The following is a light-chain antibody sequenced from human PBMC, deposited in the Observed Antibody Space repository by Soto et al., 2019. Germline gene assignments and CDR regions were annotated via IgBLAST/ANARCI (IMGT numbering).Light chain of an antibody. CDR3: PQYNNWPPWT. CDR2: DAS. J-gene: IGKJ1*01. Sequence: IAMTQSPATLSVSLGERATLSCRASQSISSKLAWYQRRPGQAPRLLIYDASTRASGVPARFSGSGSGTEFTLTISSLQSEDFAVYYCPQYNNWPPWTFGQGTKVEIK. CDR1: QSISSK. V-gene: IGKV3-15*01.